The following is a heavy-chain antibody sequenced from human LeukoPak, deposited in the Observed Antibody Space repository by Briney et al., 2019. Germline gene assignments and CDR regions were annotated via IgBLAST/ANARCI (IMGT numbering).Heavy chain of an antibody. CDR3: APCTGLHYFDH. D-gene: IGHD2-8*01. J-gene: IGHJ4*02. CDR1: RFTVSSNY. CDR2: IYPDGST. Sequence: GGSLRLSCAASRFTVSSNYMSWVRQAPGKGLEWVSVIYPDGSTYYADSVKGRFTISRDNSKNTLYLQMNSLRAEDTAVYYCAPCTGLHYFDHWAQEPLLTVS. V-gene: IGHV3-53*01.